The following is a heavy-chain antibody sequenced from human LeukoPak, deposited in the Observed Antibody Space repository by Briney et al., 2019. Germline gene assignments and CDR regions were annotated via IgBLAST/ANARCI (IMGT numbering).Heavy chain of an antibody. Sequence: PGGSLRLSCAASGFTFSSYSMNWVRQAPGKGLEWVSYISSSSSTIYYADSVKGRFTISRDNAKNSLYLQMNSLRAEDTAVYYCAKDRLVGSTSCYSSWGQGTLVTVSS. CDR1: GFTFSSYS. D-gene: IGHD2-2*01. CDR3: AKDRLVGSTSCYSS. J-gene: IGHJ5*02. V-gene: IGHV3-48*04. CDR2: ISSSSSTI.